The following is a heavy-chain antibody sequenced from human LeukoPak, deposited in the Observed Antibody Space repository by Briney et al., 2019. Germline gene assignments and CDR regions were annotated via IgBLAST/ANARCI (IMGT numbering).Heavy chain of an antibody. D-gene: IGHD3-9*01. CDR3: ARETYSNILTGTDY. Sequence: AAPVKVSCKASGYTFTTYGLSWVRQAPGQGLEWLGWISTYDDNIKYAQSLQGRLTLTIDTSTSTAYMELRSLTSDDTAVYYCARETYSNILTGTDYWGPGTLVTVSS. CDR2: ISTYDDNI. CDR1: GYTFTTYG. V-gene: IGHV1-18*01. J-gene: IGHJ4*02.